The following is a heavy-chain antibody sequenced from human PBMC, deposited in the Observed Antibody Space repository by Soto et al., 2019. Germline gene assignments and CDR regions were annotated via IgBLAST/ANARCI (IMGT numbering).Heavy chain of an antibody. CDR1: GYSFINYY. CDR2: INPHSGDT. V-gene: IGHV1-2*02. Sequence: QVQLVQSGAELKKPGASVKVSCKSSGYSFINYYIHWVRQAPGQGLEWMGLINPHSGDTDYAKKFQGRVTMTRDTSISTVFMELNRLTSDDTALYWCARQGEPYISPRHSCGMDVWGQGTSVTVSS. CDR3: ARQGEPYISPRHSCGMDV. J-gene: IGHJ6*02. D-gene: IGHD3-16*01.